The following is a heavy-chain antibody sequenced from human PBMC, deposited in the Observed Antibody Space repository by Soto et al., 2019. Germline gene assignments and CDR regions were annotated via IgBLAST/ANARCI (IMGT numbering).Heavy chain of an antibody. CDR2: ISGSGGST. CDR3: AKSPYDYVWGTPPDDY. D-gene: IGHD3-16*01. Sequence: GSLRLSCAASGFTFSSYAMSWVRQAPGKGLEWVSAISGSGGSTYYADSVKGRFTISRDNSKNTLYLQMNSLRAEDTAVYYCAKSPYDYVWGTPPDDYWGQGTLVTVSS. J-gene: IGHJ4*02. CDR1: GFTFSSYA. V-gene: IGHV3-23*01.